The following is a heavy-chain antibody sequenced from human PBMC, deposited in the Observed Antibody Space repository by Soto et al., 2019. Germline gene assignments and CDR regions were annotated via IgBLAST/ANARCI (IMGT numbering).Heavy chain of an antibody. D-gene: IGHD3-10*01. CDR1: SYAFSHYG. V-gene: IGHV1-18*01. CDR3: ARDLDGSGSYYTPY. Sequence: QVQLVQSGAEVKMPGASVQVSCTASSYAFSHYGISWVRQAPGQGLQWMGRVGPYNGNTNYAQQLQGRVTMTTDTSTTTAYMELRSLRSDDTAVYYCARDLDGSGSYYTPYWGQGTLVSVSS. CDR2: VGPYNGNT. J-gene: IGHJ4*02.